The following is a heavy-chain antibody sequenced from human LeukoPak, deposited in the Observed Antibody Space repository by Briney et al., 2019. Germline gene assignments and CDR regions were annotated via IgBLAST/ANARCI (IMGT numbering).Heavy chain of an antibody. CDR3: ARAYCGGDCYAAYYYYYYMDV. D-gene: IGHD2-21*02. J-gene: IGHJ6*03. V-gene: IGHV1-2*02. Sequence: ASVKVSCKASGYTFTGYYMHWVRQAPGQGLEWMGWINPNSGGTNYAQKLQGRVTMTTDTSTSTAYMELRSLRSDDTAVYYCARAYCGGDCYAAYYYYYYMDVWGKGTTVTVSS. CDR2: INPNSGGT. CDR1: GYTFTGYY.